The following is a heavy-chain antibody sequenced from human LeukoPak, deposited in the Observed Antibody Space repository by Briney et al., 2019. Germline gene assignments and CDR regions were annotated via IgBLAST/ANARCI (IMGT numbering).Heavy chain of an antibody. CDR1: GFTFRSYW. CDR3: ARESYCSGGSWYLGYAFDI. CDR2: INQDGSEK. J-gene: IGHJ3*02. V-gene: IGHV3-7*01. D-gene: IGHD2-15*01. Sequence: PGGSLRLSCAASGFTFRSYWMSWVRQAPGKGLEWVANINQDGSEKNYVDSVKGRFTISRDNPKNSLYLQMNSLRAEDTAVYYCARESYCSGGSWYLGYAFDIWGQGTLVTVSS.